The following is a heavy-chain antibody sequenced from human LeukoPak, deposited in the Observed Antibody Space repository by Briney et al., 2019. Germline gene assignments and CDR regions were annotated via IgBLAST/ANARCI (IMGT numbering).Heavy chain of an antibody. CDR3: ARDATLYYGSGKRVPDY. V-gene: IGHV3-7*01. J-gene: IGHJ4*02. CDR2: IKQDGSEK. CDR1: GFTFSSYW. Sequence: PGGSLRLSCAASGFTFSSYWMSWVRQAPGKGLEWVANIKQDGSEKYYVDSVKGRFTISRDNAKNSLYLQMNSLRAEDTAVYYCARDATLYYGSGKRVPDYWGQGTLVTVSS. D-gene: IGHD3-10*01.